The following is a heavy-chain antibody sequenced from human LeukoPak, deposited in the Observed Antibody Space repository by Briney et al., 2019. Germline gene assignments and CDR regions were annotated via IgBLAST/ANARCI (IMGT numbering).Heavy chain of an antibody. Sequence: ASVKVSCKASGGTFSRYAISWVRQAPGQGLEWMGGIIPIYGTPNYAQKFQGRVTITADESTSTAYMELSSLRSEDTAVYYCAIWSLSDKYSRQYYYMDVWGKGTTVTISS. J-gene: IGHJ6*03. CDR3: AIWSLSDKYSRQYYYMDV. CDR2: IIPIYGTP. CDR1: GGTFSRYA. D-gene: IGHD4-11*01. V-gene: IGHV1-69*13.